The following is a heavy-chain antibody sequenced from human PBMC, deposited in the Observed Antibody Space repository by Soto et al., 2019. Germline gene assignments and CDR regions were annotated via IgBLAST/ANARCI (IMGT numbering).Heavy chain of an antibody. CDR1: GFTFNTYA. CDR3: AKVPTFSWHSNFDC. D-gene: IGHD2-21*01. CDR2: IGGSGVDT. Sequence: EVQLLESGGGLVQPGGSLRLSCAASGFTFNTYAMSWVRQAPGKGLEWVSGIGGSGVDTYYAGSVKGRFTISRDNSKSALYLQMNSLRAEDTAVYYCAKVPTFSWHSNFDCWGQGTLVTVSS. J-gene: IGHJ4*02. V-gene: IGHV3-23*01.